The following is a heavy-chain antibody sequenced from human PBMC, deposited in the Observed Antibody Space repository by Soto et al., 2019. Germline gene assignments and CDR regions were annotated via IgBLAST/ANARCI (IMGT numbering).Heavy chain of an antibody. Sequence: QVQLVQSGAEVKKPGASVKVSCKASGYKFTDYYIHWVRQAPGQGLERMGGINPNSGASTYAQNFQGRVTMTADTATTTVYMEVHNLRSDDTAVYFCARPYCGTNSCHNWFDSSGQGTLVTVSS. CDR1: GYKFTDYY. V-gene: IGHV1-2*02. CDR2: INPNSGAS. D-gene: IGHD2-2*01. CDR3: ARPYCGTNSCHNWFDS. J-gene: IGHJ5*01.